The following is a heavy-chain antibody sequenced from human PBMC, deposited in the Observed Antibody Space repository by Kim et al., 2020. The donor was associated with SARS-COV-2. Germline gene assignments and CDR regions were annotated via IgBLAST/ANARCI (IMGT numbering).Heavy chain of an antibody. V-gene: IGHV4-59*08. CDR3: ARRYCSGGSCYGPSNFDY. CDR2: IYNSGST. CDR1: AGSISSYY. J-gene: IGHJ4*02. D-gene: IGHD2-15*01. Sequence: SETLSLTCTVSAGSISSYYWSWIRQPPGKGLEWIGYIYNSGSTNYNPSLKSRVTISVDTSKNQFSLKLSSVTAADTAVYYCARRYCSGGSCYGPSNFDYWGQGSLVTVSS.